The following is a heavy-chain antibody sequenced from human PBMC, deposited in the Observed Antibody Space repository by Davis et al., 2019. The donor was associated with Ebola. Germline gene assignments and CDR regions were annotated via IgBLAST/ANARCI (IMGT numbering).Heavy chain of an antibody. CDR3: AKDKNYDFWSGYPHDAFDI. V-gene: IGHV3-23*01. Sequence: PGGSLRLSCAASGFTFSSYATSWVRQAPGKGLEWISAISGSGGSTYYADSVKGRFTISRDNSKNTLYLQMNSLRAEDTAIYYCAKDKNYDFWSGYPHDAFDIWGQGTMVTVSS. CDR1: GFTFSSYA. CDR2: ISGSGGST. J-gene: IGHJ3*02. D-gene: IGHD3-3*01.